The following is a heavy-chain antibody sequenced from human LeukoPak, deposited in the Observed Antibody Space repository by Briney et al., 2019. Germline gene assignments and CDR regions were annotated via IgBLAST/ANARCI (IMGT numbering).Heavy chain of an antibody. CDR1: GFTLRNYW. J-gene: IGHJ6*03. CDR3: ARDSTYYDFWSGTYYYSYYMDV. Sequence: GGSLRLSCAAFGFTLRNYWMHWVRQAPGKGLVWVSCINTDGSSTSYADSVKGRFTISRDNAKNTLYLQMNSLRAEDTAVYYCARDSTYYDFWSGTYYYSYYMDVWGKGTTVTVSS. CDR2: INTDGSST. D-gene: IGHD3-3*01. V-gene: IGHV3-74*01.